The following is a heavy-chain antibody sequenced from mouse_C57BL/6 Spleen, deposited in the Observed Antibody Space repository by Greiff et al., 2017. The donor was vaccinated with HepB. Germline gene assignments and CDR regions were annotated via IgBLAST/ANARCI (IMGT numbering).Heavy chain of an antibody. CDR1: GYTFTEYT. D-gene: IGHD2-2*01. CDR3: ARVVTTGYYFDY. Sequence: QVQLQQSGAELVKPGASVKLSCKASGYTFTEYTIHWVKQRSGQGLEWIGWFYPGSGSIKYNEKFKDKATLTADKPSSTAYMQLSSLTSEDSAVYYCARVVTTGYYFDYWGQGTTLTVSS. CDR2: FYPGSGSI. J-gene: IGHJ2*01. V-gene: IGHV1-62-2*01.